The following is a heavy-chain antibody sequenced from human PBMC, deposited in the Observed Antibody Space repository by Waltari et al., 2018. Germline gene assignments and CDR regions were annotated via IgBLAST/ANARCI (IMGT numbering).Heavy chain of an antibody. V-gene: IGHV3-7*01. Sequence: EVQLVESGGGLVQPGGSLRLSCAASGFTFSSYWMSWVRQAPGKGREWVANIKQDGREKYYGDSVKGRFTISRDNAKNSLYLQMNSLRAEDTAVYYCAREYSYGGGIFDYWGQGTLVTVSS. CDR2: IKQDGREK. J-gene: IGHJ4*02. D-gene: IGHD5-18*01. CDR1: GFTFSSYW. CDR3: AREYSYGGGIFDY.